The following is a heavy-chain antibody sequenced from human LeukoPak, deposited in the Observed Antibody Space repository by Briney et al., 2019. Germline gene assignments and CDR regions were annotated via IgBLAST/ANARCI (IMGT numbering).Heavy chain of an antibody. CDR2: INHSGST. CDR3: AGPPRNYYYYYMDV. Sequence: PSETLSLTCAVYGGSFSGYYWSWIRQPPGKGLEWIGEINHSGSTNYSPSLKSRVTISVDTSKNQFSLKLSSVTAADTAVYYCAGPPRNYYYYYMDVWGKGTTVTVSS. V-gene: IGHV4-34*01. CDR1: GGSFSGYY. J-gene: IGHJ6*03.